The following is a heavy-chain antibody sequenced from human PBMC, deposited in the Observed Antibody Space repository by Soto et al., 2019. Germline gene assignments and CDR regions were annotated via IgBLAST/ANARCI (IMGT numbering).Heavy chain of an antibody. CDR2: ISGSGGST. J-gene: IGHJ4*02. CDR1: GFTFSSYA. CDR3: ARRGSGSYYDY. V-gene: IGHV3-23*01. Sequence: EVQLLESGGGLVQPGGSLRLSCAASGFTFSSYAMRWVRQAPGKGLEWVSAISGSGGSTYYADSVKGRFTISRDNSKNRLYLQMNSLRAEDTAVYYCARRGSGSYYDYWFQGTLVTVSS. D-gene: IGHD1-26*01.